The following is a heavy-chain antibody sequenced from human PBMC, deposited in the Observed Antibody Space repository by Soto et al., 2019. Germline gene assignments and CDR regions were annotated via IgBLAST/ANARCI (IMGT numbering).Heavy chain of an antibody. CDR2: INHSGST. CDR1: GGSFSGYY. CDR3: ASPTLGAFDI. V-gene: IGHV4-34*01. D-gene: IGHD3-16*01. Sequence: WETLSLTCAVYGGSFSGYYWSWIRQPPGKGLEWIGGINHSGSTTYNPSLKSRVTMSVDTSKNQLSLRLSSVTAADTAVYYCASPTLGAFDIWGQGTMVTVSS. J-gene: IGHJ3*02.